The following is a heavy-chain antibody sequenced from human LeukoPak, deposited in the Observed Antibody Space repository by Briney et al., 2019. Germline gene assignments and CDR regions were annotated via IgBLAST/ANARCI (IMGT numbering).Heavy chain of an antibody. Sequence: GGSLRLSCAASGFTFSSYGMHWVRQAPGKGLEWVAVISYDGSNKYYADSVKGRFTISRDNAKNSLYLQMNSLRAEDTAVYYCARDQLPRTKPLDYWGQGTLVTVSS. D-gene: IGHD1-14*01. V-gene: IGHV3-30*03. CDR2: ISYDGSNK. CDR1: GFTFSSYG. J-gene: IGHJ4*02. CDR3: ARDQLPRTKPLDY.